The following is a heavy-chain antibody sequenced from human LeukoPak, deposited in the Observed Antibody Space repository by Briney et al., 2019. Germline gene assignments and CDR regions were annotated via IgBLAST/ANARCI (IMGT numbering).Heavy chain of an antibody. Sequence: ASVKVSCKATGYTLSSYYMHWVRQAPGQGLEWMGIINPNTGSTTYAQKFQGRVTITADESTSTAYMELSSLRSEDTAVYYCASNIVVVTATYFDYWGQGTLVTVSS. CDR1: GYTLSSYY. CDR2: INPNTGST. V-gene: IGHV1-46*01. J-gene: IGHJ4*02. D-gene: IGHD2-21*02. CDR3: ASNIVVVTATYFDY.